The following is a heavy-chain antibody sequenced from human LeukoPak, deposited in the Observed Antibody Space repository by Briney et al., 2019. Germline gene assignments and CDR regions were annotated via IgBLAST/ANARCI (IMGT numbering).Heavy chain of an antibody. J-gene: IGHJ4*02. V-gene: IGHV4-34*01. Sequence: SETLSLTCAVYGGSFSGYYWSWIRQPPGKGLEWIGEINHSGSTNYNPSLKSRVTISVDTSKNQFSLKLSSVTAADTAVCYCARGPYPTGEYDYWGQGTLVTVSS. D-gene: IGHD1-14*01. CDR3: ARGPYPTGEYDY. CDR2: INHSGST. CDR1: GGSFSGYY.